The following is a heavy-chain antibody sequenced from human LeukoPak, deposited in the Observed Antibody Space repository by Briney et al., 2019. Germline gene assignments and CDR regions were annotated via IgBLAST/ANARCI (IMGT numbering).Heavy chain of an antibody. CDR1: GFTFSNYA. V-gene: IGHV3-23*01. D-gene: IGHD3-10*01. Sequence: PGGSLRLSCEVSGFTFSNYAMNWVRQAPGKGLEWVSSISASAGSAVYGDSVKGRFTISRVNAENTLYLQMNSLRADDTAICYCAKDQRSGEYDYGWGPFDIWGQGTMVTVSS. J-gene: IGHJ3*02. CDR3: AKDQRSGEYDYGWGPFDI. CDR2: ISASAGSA.